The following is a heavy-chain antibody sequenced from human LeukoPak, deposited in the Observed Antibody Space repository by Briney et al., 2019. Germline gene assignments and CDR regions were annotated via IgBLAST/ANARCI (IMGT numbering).Heavy chain of an antibody. J-gene: IGHJ5*02. CDR1: GGSISSGGYY. Sequence: SETLSLTCTVSGGSISSGGYYWSWIRQHPGKGPEWIGYIYYSGSTYYNPSLKSRVTISVDTSKNQFSLKLSSVTAADTAVYYCARARSGSSNWFDPWGQGTLVTVSS. V-gene: IGHV4-31*03. CDR3: ARARSGSSNWFDP. D-gene: IGHD3-10*01. CDR2: IYYSGST.